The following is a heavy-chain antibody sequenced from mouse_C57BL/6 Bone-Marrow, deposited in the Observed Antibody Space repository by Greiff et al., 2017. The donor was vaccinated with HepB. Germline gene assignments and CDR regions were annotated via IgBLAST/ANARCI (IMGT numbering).Heavy chain of an antibody. Sequence: EVKLVESGPGLVKPSQSLSLTCSVTGYSITSGYYWNWIRQFPGNKLEWMGYISYDGSNNYNPSLKNRISITRDTSKNQFFLKLNSVTTEDTATYYCARDDGYGEAMDYWGQGTSVTVSS. D-gene: IGHD2-3*01. J-gene: IGHJ4*01. V-gene: IGHV3-6*01. CDR3: ARDDGYGEAMDY. CDR1: GYSITSGYY. CDR2: ISYDGSN.